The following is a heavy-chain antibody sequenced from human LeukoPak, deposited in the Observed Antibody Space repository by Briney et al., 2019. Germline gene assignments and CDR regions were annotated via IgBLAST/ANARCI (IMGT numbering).Heavy chain of an antibody. CDR2: IYYSGST. J-gene: IGHJ5*02. CDR3: AREFRDYYGSGSYYDNWFDP. CDR1: GGPISSGGYY. D-gene: IGHD3-10*01. V-gene: IGHV4-31*03. Sequence: SETLSLTCTVSGGPISSGGYYWSWIRQHPGKGLEWIGYIYYSGSTYYNPSLKSRVTISVDTSKNQFSLKLSSVTAADTAVYYCAREFRDYYGSGSYYDNWFDPWGQGTLVTVSS.